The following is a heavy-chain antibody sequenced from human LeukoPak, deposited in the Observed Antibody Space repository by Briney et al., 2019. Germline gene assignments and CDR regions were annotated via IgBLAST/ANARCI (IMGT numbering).Heavy chain of an antibody. CDR1: GGSISSYY. J-gene: IGHJ4*02. Sequence: PSETLSLTCTVSGGSISSYYWSWIRQPPGKGLEWIGYIYYSGSTNYNPSLKSRVTISVDTSKNHFSLNLSLKLTSVTAADTAVYYCARGASPHCSGGSCSPIDYWGQGTLVTVSS. V-gene: IGHV4-59*12. D-gene: IGHD2-15*01. CDR2: IYYSGST. CDR3: ARGASPHCSGGSCSPIDY.